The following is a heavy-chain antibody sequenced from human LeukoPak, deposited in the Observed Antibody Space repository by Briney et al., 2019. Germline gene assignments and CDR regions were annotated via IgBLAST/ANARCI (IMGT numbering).Heavy chain of an antibody. V-gene: IGHV3-30*02. D-gene: IGHD3-3*01. CDR2: IRYDGSNK. J-gene: IGHJ4*02. CDR1: GFTFSSYG. CDR3: ARERQNKDFWSGGDY. Sequence: GGSLRLSCAASGFTFSSYGMHWVRQAPGKGLEWVAFIRYDGSNKYYADSVKGRFTISRDNSKNTLYLQMNSLRGEDTAVYYCARERQNKDFWSGGDYWGQGTLVTVSS.